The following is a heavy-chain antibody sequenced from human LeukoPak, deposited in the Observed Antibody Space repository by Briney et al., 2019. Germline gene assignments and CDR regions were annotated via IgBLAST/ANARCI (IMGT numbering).Heavy chain of an antibody. D-gene: IGHD6-6*01. V-gene: IGHV3-74*01. J-gene: IGHJ4*02. CDR3: ARDMYTTSSARGAY. CDR2: INCDGSSS. Sequence: INCDGSSSTYADSVKCRFTISRDNAKNTLYLQMNSLRAEDTALYFCARDMYTTSSARGAYWGQGTLVTVTS.